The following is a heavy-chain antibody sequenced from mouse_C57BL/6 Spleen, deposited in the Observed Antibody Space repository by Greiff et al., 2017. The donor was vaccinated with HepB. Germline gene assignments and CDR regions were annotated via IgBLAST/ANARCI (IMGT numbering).Heavy chain of an antibody. J-gene: IGHJ2*01. D-gene: IGHD1-1*01. CDR1: GFNIKDDY. CDR2: IDPENGDT. Sequence: VQLQQSGAELVRPGASVKLSCTASGFNIKDDYMHWVKQRPEQGLEWIGWIDPENGDTEYASKFQGKATITADTSSNTAYLQRSSLTSEDTAVYYSTTFFRGYYGYWGQGTTLTVSS. CDR3: TTFFRGYYGY. V-gene: IGHV14-4*01.